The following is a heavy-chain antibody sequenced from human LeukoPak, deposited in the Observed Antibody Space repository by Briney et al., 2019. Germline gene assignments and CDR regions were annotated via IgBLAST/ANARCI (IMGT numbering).Heavy chain of an antibody. Sequence: ESGPTLVNPTQTLTLTCTFSGFSLSTSGMRVSRICQPPGKALEWLARIDWDDDKFYSTSLKTSLTISKDTSKNQVVLTMTNMDPVDTATYDCARTYSYGYAFDIWGQGTMVTVSS. CDR3: ARTYSYGYAFDI. J-gene: IGHJ3*02. D-gene: IGHD5-18*01. CDR1: GFSLSTSGMR. CDR2: IDWDDDK. V-gene: IGHV2-70*04.